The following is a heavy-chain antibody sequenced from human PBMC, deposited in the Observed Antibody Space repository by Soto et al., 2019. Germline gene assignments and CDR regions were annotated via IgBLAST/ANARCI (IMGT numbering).Heavy chain of an antibody. V-gene: IGHV4-31*03. CDR2: IYYSGST. J-gene: IGHJ6*03. CDR1: GGSISSGGYY. D-gene: IGHD2-2*01. Sequence: SETLSLTCTVSGGSISSGGYYWSWIRQHPGKGLEWIGYIYYSGSTYYNPSLKSRVTISVDTSKNQFSLKLSSVTAADTAVYYCARIGVVPAAYSYYYMEDWGKGTTVTVSS. CDR3: ARIGVVPAAYSYYYMED.